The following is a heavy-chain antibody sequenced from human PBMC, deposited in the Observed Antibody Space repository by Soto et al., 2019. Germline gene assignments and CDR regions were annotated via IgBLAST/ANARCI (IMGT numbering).Heavy chain of an antibody. Sequence: PSETLSLTCAVYGGSFSGYYWSWIRQPPGKGLEWIGEINHSGSTNYNPSLKSRVTISVDTSKNQFSLKLSSVTAADTAVYYCARGIREYSRHNWFDPWGQGTLVTVSS. CDR1: GGSFSGYY. D-gene: IGHD6-6*01. CDR3: ARGIREYSRHNWFDP. CDR2: INHSGST. V-gene: IGHV4-34*01. J-gene: IGHJ5*02.